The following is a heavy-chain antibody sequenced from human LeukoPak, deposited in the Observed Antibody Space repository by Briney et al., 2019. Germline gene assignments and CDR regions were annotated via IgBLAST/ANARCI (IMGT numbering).Heavy chain of an antibody. V-gene: IGHV3-23*01. CDR1: GFTFSSYA. J-gene: IGHJ4*02. CDR2: ISGSGGST. CDR3: ARLGARQKYGD. Sequence: PGGSLRLSCAASGFTFSSYAMSWVRQAPGKGLEWVSAISGSGGSTYYADSVKGRFTISRDNAENSLYLQMYSLRVEDTAVYYCARLGARQKYGDWGQGTLVTVSS. D-gene: IGHD2-8*01.